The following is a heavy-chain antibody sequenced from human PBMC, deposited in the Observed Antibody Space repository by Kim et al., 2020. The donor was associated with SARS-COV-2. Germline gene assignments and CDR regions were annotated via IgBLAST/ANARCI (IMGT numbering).Heavy chain of an antibody. J-gene: IGHJ4*02. V-gene: IGHV7-4-1*02. D-gene: IGHD3-9*01. CDR1: GYTFTSYA. CDR3: ARDVPYDILPDYESLTFDY. CDR2: MNTNTGNP. Sequence: ASVKVSCKASGYTFTSYAMNWVRQAPGQGLEWMGWMNTNTGNPTYAQGFTGRFVFSLDTSVSTAYLQISSLKAEDTAVYYCARDVPYDILPDYESLTFDYWGQGTLVTVSS.